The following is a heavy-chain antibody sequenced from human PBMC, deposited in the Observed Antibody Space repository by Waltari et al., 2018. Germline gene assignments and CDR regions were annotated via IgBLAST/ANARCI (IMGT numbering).Heavy chain of an antibody. CDR3: AKVFPPYVWGSYRYDY. V-gene: IGHV3-9*01. CDR2: ISWNSGSI. Sequence: EVQLVESGGGLVQPGRSLRLSCAASGFTFDDYAMHWVRQAPGKGLEWVSGISWNSGSIGYADSVKGRFTISRDNAKNSLYLQMNSLRAEDTALYYCAKVFPPYVWGSYRYDYWGQGTLVTVSS. J-gene: IGHJ4*02. D-gene: IGHD3-16*02. CDR1: GFTFDDYA.